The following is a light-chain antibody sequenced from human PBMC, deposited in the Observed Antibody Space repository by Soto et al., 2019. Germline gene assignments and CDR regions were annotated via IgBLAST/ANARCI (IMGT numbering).Light chain of an antibody. CDR1: SSNIGAGYD. J-gene: IGLJ1*01. CDR2: GNS. Sequence: QSVLTQPPSVSGAPGQRVTISCTGSSSNIGAGYDVHWYQQLPGTAPKLLIYGNSNRPSGVPDRFSGSKSGTSASLAITGLHAEDEADYYCQSYDSSLSGSAYVFGTGTKLTVL. V-gene: IGLV1-40*01. CDR3: QSYDSSLSGSAYV.